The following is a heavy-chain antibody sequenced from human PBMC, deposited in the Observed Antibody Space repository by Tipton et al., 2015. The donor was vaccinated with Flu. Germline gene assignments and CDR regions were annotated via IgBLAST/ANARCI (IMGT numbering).Heavy chain of an antibody. CDR3: ARGVRGLLTGYLGA. Sequence: TLSLTCAVYGGSFSGYYWSWIRQPPGKGLEWIGEINHSGSTNYNPSLKSRVTISVDTSKNQFSLKLSSVTAADTAVYYCARGVRGLLTGYLGAWGQGTLVTVSS. V-gene: IGHV4-34*01. CDR2: INHSGST. CDR1: GGSFSGYY. D-gene: IGHD3-9*01. J-gene: IGHJ5*02.